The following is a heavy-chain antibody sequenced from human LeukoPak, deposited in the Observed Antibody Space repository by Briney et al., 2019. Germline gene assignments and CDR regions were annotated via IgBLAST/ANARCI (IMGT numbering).Heavy chain of an antibody. CDR1: GYTFTSYG. CDR3: ARDSGDSSGYYAFDI. Sequence: ASVKVSCKASGYTFTSYGISWVRQAPGQGLEWMGWISAYNGNTNYAQKFQGRVTITADESTSTAYMELSSLRSEDTAVYYCARDSGDSSGYYAFDIWVQGTMVAVSS. V-gene: IGHV1-18*01. D-gene: IGHD3-22*01. CDR2: ISAYNGNT. J-gene: IGHJ3*02.